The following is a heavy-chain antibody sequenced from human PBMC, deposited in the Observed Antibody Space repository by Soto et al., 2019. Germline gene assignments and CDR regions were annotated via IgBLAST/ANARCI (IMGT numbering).Heavy chain of an antibody. CDR1: GGSFSGYY. CDR3: ARGGSPYYDYVWGSYRPYNWFDP. Sequence: SETLSLTCAVYGGSFSGYYWSWFRQPPGKELEWMGEINHSGSTTYNPCLKSRITIAVDTSKNQFSVKLSSVTAADTAVYYWARGGSPYYDYVWGSYRPYNWFDPWGQGTLVTVSS. J-gene: IGHJ5*02. CDR2: INHSGST. V-gene: IGHV4-34*01. D-gene: IGHD3-16*02.